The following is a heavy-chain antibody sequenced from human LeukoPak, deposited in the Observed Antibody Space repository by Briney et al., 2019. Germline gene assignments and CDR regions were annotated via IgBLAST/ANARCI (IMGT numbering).Heavy chain of an antibody. D-gene: IGHD3-3*01. Sequence: GGSLRLSCAASGFTFSSYSMNWVRQAPGKGLEWVANIKQDGSEKYYVDSVKGRFTISRDNAKNSLYLQMNSLRAEDTAVYYCARASYYDFWSGYLIPNVFDYWGQGTLVTVSS. CDR2: IKQDGSEK. V-gene: IGHV3-7*01. CDR1: GFTFSSYS. CDR3: ARASYYDFWSGYLIPNVFDY. J-gene: IGHJ4*02.